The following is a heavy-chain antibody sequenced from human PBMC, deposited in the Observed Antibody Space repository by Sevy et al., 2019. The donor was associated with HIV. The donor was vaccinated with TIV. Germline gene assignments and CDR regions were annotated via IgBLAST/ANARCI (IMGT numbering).Heavy chain of an antibody. D-gene: IGHD6-19*01. CDR2: ISSSSSYI. CDR3: ASHSSGWDFDY. V-gene: IGHV3-21*01. Sequence: GGSLRLSCAASGFTFSSYSMNWVRQAPGKGLEWVSSISSSSSYIYYADSMKGRFTISRDNAKNSLYLQMNSLRAEDTAVYYCASHSSGWDFDYWGQGTLVTVSS. CDR1: GFTFSSYS. J-gene: IGHJ4*02.